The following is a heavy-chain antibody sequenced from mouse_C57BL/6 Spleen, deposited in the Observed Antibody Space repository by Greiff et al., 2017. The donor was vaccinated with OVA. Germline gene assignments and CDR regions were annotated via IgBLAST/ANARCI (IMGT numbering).Heavy chain of an antibody. J-gene: IGHJ4*01. V-gene: IGHV14-2*01. D-gene: IGHD1-1*01. Sequence: EVQLVESGAELVKPGASVKLSCTASGFNIKDYYMHWVKQRTEQGLEWIGRIDPEDGETKYAPKFPGKAPITADTSSNTAYLQLSSLTSEDTAVYYCARRYYYGSSYVAMDYWGQGTSVTVSS. CDR1: GFNIKDYY. CDR3: ARRYYYGSSYVAMDY. CDR2: IDPEDGET.